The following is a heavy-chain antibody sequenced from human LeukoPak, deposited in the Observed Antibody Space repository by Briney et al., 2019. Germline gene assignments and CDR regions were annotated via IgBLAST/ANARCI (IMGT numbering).Heavy chain of an antibody. CDR1: GGSISSGSYY. Sequence: PSETLSLTCTVSGGSISSGSYYWSWIRQPPGKGLEWIGEINHSGSTNYNPSLKSRVTISVDTSKNQFSLKLSSVTAADTAVYYCARCSLGSSSLRFFDYWGQGTLVTVSS. V-gene: IGHV4-39*07. J-gene: IGHJ4*02. D-gene: IGHD6-6*01. CDR2: INHSGST. CDR3: ARCSLGSSSLRFFDY.